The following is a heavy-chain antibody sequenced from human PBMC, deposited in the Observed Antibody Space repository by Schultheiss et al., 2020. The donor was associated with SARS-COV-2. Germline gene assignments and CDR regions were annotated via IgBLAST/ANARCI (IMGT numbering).Heavy chain of an antibody. CDR3: AREDGCSGGSCYSGYYYYGMDV. CDR2: ISSTGSTI. D-gene: IGHD2-15*01. Sequence: GGSLRLSCAAYGFTFSSYEMNWVRQAPGKGLEWVSYISSTGSTIFYADSVKGRFTISRDNAKNSLYLQMNSLRAEDTAVYYCAREDGCSGGSCYSGYYYYGMDVWGQGTTVTVSS. J-gene: IGHJ6*02. CDR1: GFTFSSYE. V-gene: IGHV3-48*03.